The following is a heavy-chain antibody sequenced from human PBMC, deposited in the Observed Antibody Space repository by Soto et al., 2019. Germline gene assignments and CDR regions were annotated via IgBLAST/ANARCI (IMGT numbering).Heavy chain of an antibody. CDR3: AKDLRGGWYYFDY. J-gene: IGHJ4*02. CDR1: GFTFSSYA. Sequence: GGSLRLSCAASGFTFSSYAMSWVRQAPGKGLEWVSGISGRGGSTYYADSVKGRFTISRDNSKNTLYLQMNSLRAEDTAVYFCAKDLRGGWYYFDYWGQGTLVTVSS. V-gene: IGHV3-23*01. D-gene: IGHD6-19*01. CDR2: ISGRGGST.